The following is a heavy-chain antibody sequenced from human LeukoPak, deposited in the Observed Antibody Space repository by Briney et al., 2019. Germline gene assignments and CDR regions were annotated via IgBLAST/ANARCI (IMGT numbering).Heavy chain of an antibody. V-gene: IGHV3-30*18. CDR3: AKVSWTMGELGDFDY. CDR2: ISYDGSNK. Sequence: GGSLRLSCAASGFTFSSYGMHWVRQAPGKGLEWVAVISYDGSNKYYADSVKGRFTISRDNSKNTLYLQMNSLRAEDTAVYYCAKVSWTMGELGDFDYWGQGTLVTVSS. CDR1: GFTFSSYG. J-gene: IGHJ4*02. D-gene: IGHD3-16*01.